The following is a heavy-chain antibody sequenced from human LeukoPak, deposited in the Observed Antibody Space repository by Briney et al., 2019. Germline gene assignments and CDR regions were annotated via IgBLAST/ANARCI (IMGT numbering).Heavy chain of an antibody. CDR2: ISYDGSNK. D-gene: IGHD3-22*01. J-gene: IGHJ4*02. V-gene: IGHV3-30*18. CDR3: AKGQYYYDSSGPSGY. Sequence: GRSLRLSCAASGFIFSSYGMHWVRQAPGKGLEWVAVISYDGSNKYYADSVKGRFTISRDNSKNTLYLQMNSLRAEDTAVYYCAKGQYYYDSSGPSGYWGQGILVTVSS. CDR1: GFIFSSYG.